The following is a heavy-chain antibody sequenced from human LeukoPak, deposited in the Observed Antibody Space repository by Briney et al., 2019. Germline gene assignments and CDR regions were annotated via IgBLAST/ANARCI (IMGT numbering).Heavy chain of an antibody. D-gene: IGHD2-2*01. J-gene: IGHJ5*02. Sequence: SETLSLTCTVSGGSISSSSYYWGWIRQPPGKGVEWIGSIYYSGSTYYNPSLKSRVTISVDTSKNQFSLKLSSVTAADTAVYYCARASCSSTSCYNWFDPWGQGTLVTVSS. CDR2: IYYSGST. CDR1: GGSISSSSYY. CDR3: ARASCSSTSCYNWFDP. V-gene: IGHV4-39*07.